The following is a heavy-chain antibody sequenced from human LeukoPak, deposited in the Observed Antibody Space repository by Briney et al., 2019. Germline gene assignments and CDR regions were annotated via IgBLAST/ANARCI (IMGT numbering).Heavy chain of an antibody. V-gene: IGHV4-39*01. J-gene: IGHJ4*02. D-gene: IGHD3-22*01. CDR1: GGSISSSSYY. CDR3: ARLYYDSSGYYQICYFDY. CDR2: IYYSGST. Sequence: SETLSLTCTVSGGSISSSSYYWGWIRQPPGKGLEWIGSIYYSGSTYYNPSLKSRVTISVDTSKNQFSLNLSTVTAADTAVYYCARLYYDSSGYYQICYFDYWGQGTLVTVSS.